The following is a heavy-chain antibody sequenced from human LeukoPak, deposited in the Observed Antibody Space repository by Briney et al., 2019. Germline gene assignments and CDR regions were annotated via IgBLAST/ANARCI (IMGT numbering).Heavy chain of an antibody. CDR2: INPNSGGT. CDR3: ARDPLYCSSTSCATDGDWFDP. J-gene: IGHJ5*02. D-gene: IGHD2-2*01. CDR1: GYTFTGYY. Sequence: ASVKVSCKASGYTFTGYYMHWVRQAPGQGLEWMGWINPNSGGTNYAQKFQGRVTMTRDTSISTAYMELSRLRSDDTAVYYCARDPLYCSSTSCATDGDWFDPWGQGTLVTVSS. V-gene: IGHV1-2*02.